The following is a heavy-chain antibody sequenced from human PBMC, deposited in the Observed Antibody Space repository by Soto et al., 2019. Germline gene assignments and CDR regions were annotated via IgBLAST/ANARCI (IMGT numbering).Heavy chain of an antibody. CDR1: GSSISSHW. CDR2: INQDGTKI. CDR3: ARGEEWLLLSLQGVFDQ. J-gene: IGHJ4*02. V-gene: IGHV3-7*03. D-gene: IGHD3-3*01. Sequence: LRLSCAASGSSISSHWMSWVRQAPGKGLEWVANINQDGTKIHYVDSVKGRFTISRGNAKNSLHLQLSSLRADDTAVYFCARGEEWLLLSLQGVFDQWGQGTLVTVSS.